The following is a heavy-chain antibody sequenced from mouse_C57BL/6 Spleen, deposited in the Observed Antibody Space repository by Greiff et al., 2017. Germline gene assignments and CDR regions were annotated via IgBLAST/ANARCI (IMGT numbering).Heavy chain of an antibody. J-gene: IGHJ1*03. D-gene: IGHD1-1*01. CDR3: ARDDYGSTHWYFDV. Sequence: EVTLQESGPGLVKPSQSLSLTCSVTGYSITSGYYWNWIRQFPGNKLEWMGYISYDGSNNYNPSLKNRISITRDTSKNQFFLKLNSVTTEDTATYYCARDDYGSTHWYFDVWGTGTTVTVSS. CDR1: GYSITSGYY. V-gene: IGHV3-6*01. CDR2: ISYDGSN.